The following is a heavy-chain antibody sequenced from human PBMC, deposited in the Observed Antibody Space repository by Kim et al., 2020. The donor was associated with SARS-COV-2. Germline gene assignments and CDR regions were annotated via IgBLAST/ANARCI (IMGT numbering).Heavy chain of an antibody. V-gene: IGHV5-10-1*01. J-gene: IGHJ4*02. Sequence: GESLKISCKGSGYSFTSYWISWVRQMPGKGLEWMGRIDPSDSYTNYSPSFQGHVTISADKSISTAYLQWSSLKASDTAMYYCACLTTWIQLPVEGGDYWGQGTLVTVSS. CDR1: GYSFTSYW. CDR3: ACLTTWIQLPVEGGDY. CDR2: IDPSDSYT. D-gene: IGHD5-18*01.